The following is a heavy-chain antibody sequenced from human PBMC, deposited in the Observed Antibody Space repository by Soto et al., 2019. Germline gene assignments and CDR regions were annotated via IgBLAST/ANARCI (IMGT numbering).Heavy chain of an antibody. V-gene: IGHV4-34*01. CDR2: INHSGST. J-gene: IGHJ4*02. CDR1: GGSFSGYY. Sequence: PSETLSLTCAVYGGSFSGYYWSWIRQPPGKGLEWIGEINHSGSTNYNPSLKSRVTISVDTSKNQFSLKLSSVTAADTAVYYCARGRGDASYFDYWGQGTLVTVSS. CDR3: ARGRGDASYFDY.